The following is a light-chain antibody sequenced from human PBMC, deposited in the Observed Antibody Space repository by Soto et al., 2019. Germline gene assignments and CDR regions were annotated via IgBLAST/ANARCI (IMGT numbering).Light chain of an antibody. Sequence: EIRMTQSPGTLSVSPVGRATRSCMAAQGVTTNFAWYQQKSGQSPRLLIYDVSIRATGVPARFSGTGSETDFTLTISGLQSEDSAVYFCQQYNNWPYSFGQGTRLENK. J-gene: IGKJ5*01. CDR1: QGVTTN. V-gene: IGKV3-15*01. CDR3: QQYNNWPYS. CDR2: DVS.